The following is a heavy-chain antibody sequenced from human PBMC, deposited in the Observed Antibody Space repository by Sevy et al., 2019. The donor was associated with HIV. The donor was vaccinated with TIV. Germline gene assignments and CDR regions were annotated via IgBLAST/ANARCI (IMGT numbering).Heavy chain of an antibody. Sequence: GGSLRLSCTASGFPFSSYAMHWVRQAPGKGLEWVALLSYDGNNNYDADSVKGRFTFSRDNSKNTLYLQMSSLRAEDTAVYYCARDRCSGSSCYSLPYDSWGQGTLVTVSS. D-gene: IGHD2-15*01. J-gene: IGHJ4*02. CDR1: GFPFSSYA. CDR2: LSYDGNNN. CDR3: ARDRCSGSSCYSLPYDS. V-gene: IGHV3-30-3*01.